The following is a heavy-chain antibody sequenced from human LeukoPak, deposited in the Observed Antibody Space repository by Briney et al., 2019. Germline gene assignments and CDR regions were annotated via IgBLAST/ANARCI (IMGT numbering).Heavy chain of an antibody. J-gene: IGHJ6*03. CDR2: IKQDGSEK. Sequence: GGSLRLSCTASGFTFGDYAMTWVRQAPGKGLEWVANIKQDGSEKYYVDSVKGRFTISRDNAKNSLYLQMNSLRAEDTAVYYCARGGRDYGSGSYYYYYYMDVWGKGTTVTVSS. D-gene: IGHD3-10*01. V-gene: IGHV3-7*01. CDR3: ARGGRDYGSGSYYYYYYMDV. CDR1: GFTFGDYA.